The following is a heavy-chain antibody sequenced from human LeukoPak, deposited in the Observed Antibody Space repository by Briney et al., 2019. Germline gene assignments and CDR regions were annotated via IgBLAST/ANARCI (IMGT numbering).Heavy chain of an antibody. Sequence: PGGSLRLSCAASGFTFSSYWMSWVRQAPGKGLEWVSAISGSGDSTYYADSVKGRFTISRDNSKNTLYLQMNSLRAEDTAVYYCAKTHPNYYGSGSYYLNPFDYWGQGTLVTVSS. D-gene: IGHD3-10*01. V-gene: IGHV3-23*01. J-gene: IGHJ4*02. CDR2: ISGSGDST. CDR1: GFTFSSYW. CDR3: AKTHPNYYGSGSYYLNPFDY.